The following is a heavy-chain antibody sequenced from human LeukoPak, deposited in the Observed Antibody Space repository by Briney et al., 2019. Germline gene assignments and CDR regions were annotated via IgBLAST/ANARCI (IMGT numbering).Heavy chain of an antibody. CDR1: GYTFTSYG. V-gene: IGHV1-18*01. J-gene: IGHJ5*02. CDR3: ARDYHYGSGSPSNWFDP. D-gene: IGHD3-10*01. CDR2: ISAYNGNT. Sequence: GASVKVSCKASGYTFTSYGISWVRQAPGQGLEWMGWISAYNGNTNYAQKLQGRVTMTTDTSTSTAYMELRSLRSDDTAVYYCARDYHYGSGSPSNWFDPWGQGTLVTVSS.